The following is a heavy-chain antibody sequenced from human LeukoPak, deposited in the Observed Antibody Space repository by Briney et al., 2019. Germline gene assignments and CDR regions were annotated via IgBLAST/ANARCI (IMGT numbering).Heavy chain of an antibody. Sequence: PGGSLRLSCAASGFTFDDYAMHWVRQAPGKGLEWVSLISGDGGSTYYADSVKGRFTISRDNSKNSLYLQMNSLRTEDTALYYCAKCRTTGASLAFDIWGQGTMVTVSS. D-gene: IGHD1-1*01. J-gene: IGHJ3*02. CDR2: ISGDGGST. CDR3: AKCRTTGASLAFDI. V-gene: IGHV3-43*02. CDR1: GFTFDDYA.